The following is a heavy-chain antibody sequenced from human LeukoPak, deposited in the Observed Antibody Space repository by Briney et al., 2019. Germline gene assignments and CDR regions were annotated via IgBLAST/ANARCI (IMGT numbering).Heavy chain of an antibody. Sequence: ASLTVSCTASGYTFTGYYMHWVRQAPGQGLEWMGWINPNSGGTNYAQKFQGRVTMTRDTSISSAYMELSRLRSDDTAVYYFARDGGGGGRDVRGKGSTVSVSS. J-gene: IGHJ6*04. CDR1: GYTFTGYY. CDR2: INPNSGGT. D-gene: IGHD3-16*01. V-gene: IGHV1-2*02. CDR3: ARDGGGGGRDV.